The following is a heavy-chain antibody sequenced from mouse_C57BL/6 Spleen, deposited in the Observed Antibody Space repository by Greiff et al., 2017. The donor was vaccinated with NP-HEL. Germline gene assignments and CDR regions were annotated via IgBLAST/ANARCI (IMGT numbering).Heavy chain of an antibody. CDR3: ARSGGGGDYFDY. J-gene: IGHJ2*01. D-gene: IGHD3-1*01. Sequence: QVQLQQPGAELVMPGASVKLSCKASGYTFTSYWMHWVKQRPGQGLEWIGEIDPSDSYTNYNQKFKGKSTLTVDKSSSTAYRQLSSMTSEDSAVYYCARSGGGGDYFDYWGQGTTLTVSS. V-gene: IGHV1-69*01. CDR1: GYTFTSYW. CDR2: IDPSDSYT.